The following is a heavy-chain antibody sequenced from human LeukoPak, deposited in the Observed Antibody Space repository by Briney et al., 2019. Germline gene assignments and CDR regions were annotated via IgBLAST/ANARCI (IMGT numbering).Heavy chain of an antibody. CDR2: VSGSGGST. D-gene: IGHD4-17*01. J-gene: IGHJ4*02. V-gene: IGHV3-23*01. Sequence: GGSLRLSCAASGFTVSSNYMSWVRQTPGKGLEWVTAVSGSGGSTNYADSVRGRFTISRDNSKNTLYLQMNSLRAEDTAVYYCAKSYGDYGSLFDYWGQGTLVIVSS. CDR1: GFTVSSNY. CDR3: AKSYGDYGSLFDY.